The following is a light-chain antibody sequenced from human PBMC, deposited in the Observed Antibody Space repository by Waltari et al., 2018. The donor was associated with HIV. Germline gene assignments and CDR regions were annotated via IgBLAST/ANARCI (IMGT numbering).Light chain of an antibody. CDR2: RNN. CDR1: NSNIGNNY. Sequence: QSVLTQPPSASATPGQRVTISCSGTNSNIGNNYVYWYQKLPGTAPKVLIYRNNSRPSGGPDRFSGSKSCTSASLAISGLRSEDEADYYCATWDDNLSGWVFGGGTKLTVL. J-gene: IGLJ3*02. CDR3: ATWDDNLSGWV. V-gene: IGLV1-47*01.